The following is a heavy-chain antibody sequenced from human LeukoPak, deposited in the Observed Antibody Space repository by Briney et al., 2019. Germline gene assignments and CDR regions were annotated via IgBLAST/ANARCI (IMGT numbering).Heavy chain of an antibody. CDR2: ISSSSSYI. Sequence: GGSLRLSCAASGFTFSSYSMNWVRQAPGKGLEWVSSISSSSSYIYYADSVKGRFTISRDNAKNSLYLQMHSLRAEDTAVYYCARDLFEDYYYYGMDVWGQGTTVTVSS. CDR3: ARDLFEDYYYYGMDV. CDR1: GFTFSSYS. J-gene: IGHJ6*02. D-gene: IGHD3-16*01. V-gene: IGHV3-21*01.